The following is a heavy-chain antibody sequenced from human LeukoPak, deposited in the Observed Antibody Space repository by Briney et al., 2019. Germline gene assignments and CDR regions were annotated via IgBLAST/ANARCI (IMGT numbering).Heavy chain of an antibody. CDR3: ARENDYGDYAYYYYYMDV. D-gene: IGHD4-17*01. J-gene: IGHJ6*03. V-gene: IGHV3-48*01. CDR1: GFTFSSYS. Sequence: PGGSLRLSCAASGFTFSSYSMNWVRQAPGKGLEWVSYISSSSSTIYYADSVKGRFTISRDNAKNSLYLQMNSLRAKDTAVYYCARENDYGDYAYYYYYMDVWGKGTTVTVSS. CDR2: ISSSSSTI.